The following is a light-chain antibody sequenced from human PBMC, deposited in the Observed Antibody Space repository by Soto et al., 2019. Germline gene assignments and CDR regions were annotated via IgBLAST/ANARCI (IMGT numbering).Light chain of an antibody. Sequence: EIVMTQSPATLSVSPGERATLSCRASQSVSSNLAWYQQKPGQAPRLLIYGASTRATGIPARFSGSGSGTEFTLTISSLQSEDFAVYYCQHYNNCPPTFAQGPQV. CDR1: QSVSSN. J-gene: IGKJ1*01. V-gene: IGKV3-15*01. CDR3: QHYNNCPPT. CDR2: GAS.